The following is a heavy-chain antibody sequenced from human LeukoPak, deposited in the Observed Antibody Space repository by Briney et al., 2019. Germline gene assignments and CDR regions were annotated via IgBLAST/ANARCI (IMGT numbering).Heavy chain of an antibody. CDR1: GFTVSSNY. Sequence: AGGSLRLSCAASGFTVSSNYMSWVRQAPGKGLEWVSVIYSGGSTYYADYVKGRFTIYRDNSKNTLYLQMNSLGAEDTAVYYCARAYYYYYYGMDVWGQGTTVTVSS. CDR2: IYSGGST. V-gene: IGHV3-66*02. J-gene: IGHJ6*02. CDR3: ARAYYYYYYGMDV.